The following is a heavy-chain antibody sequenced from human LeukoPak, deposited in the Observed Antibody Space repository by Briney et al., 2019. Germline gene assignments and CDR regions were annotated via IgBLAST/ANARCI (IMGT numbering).Heavy chain of an antibody. CDR3: ARDYGDYGYFQH. CDR2: ISSSSSYI. J-gene: IGHJ1*01. V-gene: IGHV3-21*01. CDR1: GFTFSSYS. Sequence: NPGGSLRLSCAASGFTFSSYSMNWLRHAPGKGLEWVSSISSSSSYIYYADSVKGRFTISRDNAKNSLYLQMNSLRAEDTAVYYCARDYGDYGYFQHWGQGTLVTVSS. D-gene: IGHD4-17*01.